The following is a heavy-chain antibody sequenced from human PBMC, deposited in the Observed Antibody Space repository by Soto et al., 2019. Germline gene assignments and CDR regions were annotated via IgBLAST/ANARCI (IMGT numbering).Heavy chain of an antibody. Sequence: SETLSLTCTVSGDSVTSNHFFWGWIRQSPGKGLEWIGSVYYRGRSYSKSSVKSRVTISVDTSKNQFSLNLNSVTASDTAVYFCVSQRTSVLTQAYFDYWGPGALVTVSS. CDR1: GDSVTSNHFF. CDR2: VYYRGRS. CDR3: VSQRTSVLTQAYFDY. V-gene: IGHV4-39*01. J-gene: IGHJ4*02. D-gene: IGHD2-8*01.